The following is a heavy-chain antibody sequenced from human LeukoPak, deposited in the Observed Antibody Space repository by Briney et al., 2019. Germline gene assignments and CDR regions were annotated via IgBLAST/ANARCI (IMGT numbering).Heavy chain of an antibody. CDR3: AKGGRGSWAGNTGD. CDR2: INFNGGRT. V-gene: IGHV3-23*01. D-gene: IGHD3-10*01. J-gene: IGHJ4*02. Sequence: GGSLRLSCAASGFDFSSHGMNWVRQAPGKGLEWVPTINFNGGRTYYADSVKGRFSVSRDNSKNTLYLQMNGLRVEDTAVYYCAKGGRGSWAGNTGDWGQGTLVSVSS. CDR1: GFDFSSHG.